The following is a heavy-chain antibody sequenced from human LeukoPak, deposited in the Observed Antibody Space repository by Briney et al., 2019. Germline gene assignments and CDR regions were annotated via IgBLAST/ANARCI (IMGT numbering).Heavy chain of an antibody. CDR3: AKDSNCDFWSGLNYFDY. CDR1: GFNFSSYP. Sequence: GGSLSLSCAASGFNFSSYPMSLVRQAPGKGLEWVSAIRGSGGSTYYADSVKGRFTISRDDSKHTLYLQMNSLRAEHAAVYYCAKDSNCDFWSGLNYFDYWGQGTLVTVSS. V-gene: IGHV3-23*01. D-gene: IGHD3-3*01. CDR2: IRGSGGST. J-gene: IGHJ4*02.